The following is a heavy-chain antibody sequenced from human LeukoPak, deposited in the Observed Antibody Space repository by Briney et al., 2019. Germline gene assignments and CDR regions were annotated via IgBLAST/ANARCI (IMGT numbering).Heavy chain of an antibody. V-gene: IGHV3-30*18. D-gene: IGHD2-15*01. CDR3: AKDVGIVVVVAATVDAFDI. J-gene: IGHJ3*02. CDR2: ISYDGSNK. Sequence: GGSLRLSCAASGFTFSSYGMHWVRQAPGKGLEWVAVISYDGSNKYYADSVKGRFTISRDNSKNTLYLQMSSLRAEDTAVYYCAKDVGIVVVVAATVDAFDIWGQGTMVTVSS. CDR1: GFTFSSYG.